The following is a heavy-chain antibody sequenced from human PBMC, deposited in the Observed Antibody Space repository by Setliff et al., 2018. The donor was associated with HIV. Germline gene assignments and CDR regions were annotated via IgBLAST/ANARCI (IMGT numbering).Heavy chain of an antibody. Sequence: ASVKVSCKAPGHTFISYHIHWVRQAPGQGLEWMGIINTSGDNKDYAQKFQGRLTMTKDTSTSTVYMQLSSLRSEDTAVYYCVRTIYEWGAFDVGGQGTMVTVSS. CDR3: VRTIYEWGAFDV. J-gene: IGHJ3*01. CDR2: INTSGDNK. V-gene: IGHV1-46*01. CDR1: GHTFISYH. D-gene: IGHD2-8*01.